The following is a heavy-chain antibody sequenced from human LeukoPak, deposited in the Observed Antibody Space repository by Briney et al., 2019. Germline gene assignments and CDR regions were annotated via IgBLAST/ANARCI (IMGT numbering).Heavy chain of an antibody. CDR2: INPSGGRT. J-gene: IGHJ4*02. CDR1: GYTFTNYY. D-gene: IGHD3-10*01. V-gene: IGHV1-46*01. Sequence: ASVKVSCKASGYTFTNYYIHWVRQAPGQGLEWMGMINPSGGRTTYAEKFQGRVTMTRDTSTNTVYTELSSLRSDDTAVYYCARDYYGGHNLYNFDFWGQGTRVIVSS. CDR3: ARDYYGGHNLYNFDF.